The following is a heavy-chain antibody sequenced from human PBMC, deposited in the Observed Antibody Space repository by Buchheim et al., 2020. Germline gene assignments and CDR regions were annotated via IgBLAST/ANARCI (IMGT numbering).Heavy chain of an antibody. CDR3: GAGITMVRGVIV. CDR2: TRNKANSYTT. CDR1: GFTFSDHY. J-gene: IGHJ4*02. V-gene: IGHV3-72*01. Sequence: EVQLVESGGGLVQPGGSLRLSCAASGFTFSDHYMDWVRQAPGKGLEWVGRTRNKANSYTTEYAASVKGRFTISRDDSKNSLYLQMNSLKTEDTAVYYCGAGITMVRGVIVWGQGTL. D-gene: IGHD3-10*01.